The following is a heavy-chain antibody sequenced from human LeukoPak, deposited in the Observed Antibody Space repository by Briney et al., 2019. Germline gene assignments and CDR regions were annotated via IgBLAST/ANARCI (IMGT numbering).Heavy chain of an antibody. V-gene: IGHV3-33*06. Sequence: GGSLRLSCAASGFTFSSYGMHWVRQAPGKGLEWVAVIWYGGSNKYYADSVKGRFTISRDNSKNTLYLQMNSLRAEDTAVYYCAKSIRATNSAADYWGQGTLVTVSS. D-gene: IGHD5-24*01. CDR2: IWYGGSNK. J-gene: IGHJ4*02. CDR1: GFTFSSYG. CDR3: AKSIRATNSAADY.